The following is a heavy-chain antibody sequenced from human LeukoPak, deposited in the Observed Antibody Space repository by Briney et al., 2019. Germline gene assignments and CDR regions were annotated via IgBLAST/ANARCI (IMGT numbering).Heavy chain of an antibody. CDR2: ISRSSSYT. CDR3: ARGSRVIDY. V-gene: IGHV3-11*05. CDR1: EFTFSNAW. J-gene: IGHJ4*02. Sequence: GGSLRLSCAASEFTFSNAWMSWVRQAPGKGLEWVSFISRSSSYTVSADSVKGRFTISRDDGQNSLYLQMNSLRAVDTAVYYCARGSRVIDYWGQGTLVTVSS. D-gene: IGHD2-15*01.